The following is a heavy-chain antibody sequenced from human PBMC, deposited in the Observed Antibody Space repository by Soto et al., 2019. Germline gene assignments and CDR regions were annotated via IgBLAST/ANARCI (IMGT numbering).Heavy chain of an antibody. J-gene: IGHJ6*02. Sequence: GGSLRLSCAASGFIFSGYAMHWVRQAPGKGLEWVALISYDGSNKYYADSVKGRFTISRDSSKNTMYLQMNSLRAEDTAVFYCAGGSGGHSYYGVDVWGQGTTVTVSS. CDR3: AGGSGGHSYYGVDV. D-gene: IGHD3-16*01. CDR1: GFIFSGYA. CDR2: ISYDGSNK. V-gene: IGHV3-30-3*01.